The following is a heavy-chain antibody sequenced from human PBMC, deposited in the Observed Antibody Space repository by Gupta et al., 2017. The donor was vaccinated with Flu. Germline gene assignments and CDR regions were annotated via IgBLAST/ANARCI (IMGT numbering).Heavy chain of an antibody. CDR3: ARDCSGGSCYRGGTDY. CDR2: VYTNGDS. CDR1: GDSPRSSY. V-gene: IGHV4-4*07. J-gene: IGHJ4*02. Sequence: QVHLQESGPTLVKPSETLSLICTVSGDSPRSSYWSWIRQPAGKRLEWLGRVYTNGDSNHNPSFNGRVTLSVDTSKNQISLNLISVTAADTAIYYCARDCSGGSCYRGGTDYWGQGIPVTVSS. D-gene: IGHD2-15*01.